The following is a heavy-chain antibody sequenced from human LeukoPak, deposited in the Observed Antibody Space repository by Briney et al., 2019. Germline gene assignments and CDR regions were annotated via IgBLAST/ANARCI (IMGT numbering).Heavy chain of an antibody. J-gene: IGHJ5*02. Sequence: ASVKVSCKASGYTFTSYDINWVRQATGQGLEWMGWMNPNSGNTGYAQKFQGRVTITRNTSISTAYMELSSLRSEDTAVYYCARDSRIAARRRWFDTWGQGTLVTVSS. CDR2: MNPNSGNT. V-gene: IGHV1-8*03. D-gene: IGHD6-6*01. CDR3: ARDSRIAARRRWFDT. CDR1: GYTFTSYD.